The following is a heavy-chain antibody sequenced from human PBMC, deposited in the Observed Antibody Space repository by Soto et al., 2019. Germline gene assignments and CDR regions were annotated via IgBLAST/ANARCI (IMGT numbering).Heavy chain of an antibody. CDR1: GGTFSSYT. V-gene: IGHV1-69*08. D-gene: IGHD6-19*01. CDR3: ARDRGGSGWYADTDYMDV. CDR2: IIPILGIA. Sequence: QVQLVQSGAEVKKPGSSVKVSCNAYGGTFSSYTISWVRQAPGQGLEWMGRIIPILGIANYAQKFQGRVTITADKSTSTAYMELSSLRSEDTAVYYCARDRGGSGWYADTDYMDVWGKGTTVTVSS. J-gene: IGHJ6*03.